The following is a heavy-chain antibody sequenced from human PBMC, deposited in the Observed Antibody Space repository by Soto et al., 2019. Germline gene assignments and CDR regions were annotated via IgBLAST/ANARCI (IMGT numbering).Heavy chain of an antibody. Sequence: SETLSVTCAVSGDSIITGAFFWSWIRQTPGKGLEWIGYIYHSGTSFYNPSLKSRVTISADGSKNQFSLKVKSVTAADTAGYFCARGRLVSAVNFDYWGLGTLVT. D-gene: IGHD2-2*01. CDR3: ARGRLVSAVNFDY. J-gene: IGHJ4*02. CDR1: GDSIITGAFF. CDR2: IYHSGTS. V-gene: IGHV4-30-2*01.